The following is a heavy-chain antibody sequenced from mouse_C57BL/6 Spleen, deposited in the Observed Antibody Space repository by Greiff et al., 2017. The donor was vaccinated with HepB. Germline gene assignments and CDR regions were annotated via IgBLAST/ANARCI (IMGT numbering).Heavy chain of an antibody. CDR1: GYTFTDYE. J-gene: IGHJ2*01. Sequence: QVQLKESGAELVRPGASVTLSCKASGYTFTDYEMHWVKQTPVHGLEWIGAIDPETGGTAYNQKFKGKAILTADKSSSTAYMELRSLTSEDSAVYYCTREEVTTDYWGQGTTLTVSS. CDR3: TREEVTTDY. V-gene: IGHV1-15*01. CDR2: IDPETGGT. D-gene: IGHD2-2*01.